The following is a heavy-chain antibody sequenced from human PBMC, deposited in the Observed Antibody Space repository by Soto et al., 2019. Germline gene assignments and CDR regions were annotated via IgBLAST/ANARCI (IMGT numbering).Heavy chain of an antibody. Sequence: SETLSLTCAVSGGSISSGGYSWSWIRQPPGKGLEWIGYIYHSGSTYYNPSLKSRVTISVDRSKNQFSLKLSSVTAAVSAVYYCPKVPAFWGQGTPVTGSS. CDR3: PKVPAF. J-gene: IGHJ1*01. V-gene: IGHV4-30-2*01. CDR2: IYHSGST. CDR1: GGSISSGGYS.